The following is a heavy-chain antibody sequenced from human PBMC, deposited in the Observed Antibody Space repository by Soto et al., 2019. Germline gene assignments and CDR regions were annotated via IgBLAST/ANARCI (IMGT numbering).Heavy chain of an antibody. J-gene: IGHJ5*02. CDR3: ERDSQPSRSWYVSEKNWFDP. CDR2: IWYDGSNK. CDR1: GFTFSSYG. D-gene: IGHD6-13*01. Sequence: QVQLVESGGGVVQPGRSLRLSCAASGFTFSSYGMHWVRQAPGKGLEWVAVIWYDGSNKYYADSVKGRFTISRDNSKNTLYLQMNSLRAEDTAVYYCERDSQPSRSWYVSEKNWFDPWGQGTLVTVSS. V-gene: IGHV3-33*01.